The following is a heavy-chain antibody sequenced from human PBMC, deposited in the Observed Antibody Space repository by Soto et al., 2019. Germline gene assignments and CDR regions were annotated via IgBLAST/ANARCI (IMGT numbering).Heavy chain of an antibody. CDR2: IYYSGST. V-gene: IGHV4-39*01. D-gene: IGHD1-26*01. J-gene: IGHJ4*02. CDR1: GGSISSDPYY. Sequence: PSETLSLTCTVSGGSISSDPYYWAWVRQPPGKGLEWIGSIYYSGSTYYNPSLKSRVTISVDTSKNQFSLKLNSVTAADTAVYYCARDSGSFRTHNWGPGTLVTVSS. CDR3: ARDSGSFRTHN.